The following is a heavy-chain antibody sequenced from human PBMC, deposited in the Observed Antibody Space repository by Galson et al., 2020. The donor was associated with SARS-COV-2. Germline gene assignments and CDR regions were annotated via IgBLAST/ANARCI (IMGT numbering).Heavy chain of an antibody. CDR2: ISYDGSNK. CDR1: GFTFSSYA. J-gene: IGHJ5*02. Sequence: GGSLRLSCAASGFTFSSYAMHWVRQAPGKGLEWVAVISYDGSNKYYADSVKGRFTISRDNSKNTLYLQMNSLRAEDTAVYYCARGGGSYFRLFDPGGQGTLVTVSS. CDR3: ARGGGSYFRLFDP. D-gene: IGHD1-26*01. V-gene: IGHV3-30-3*01.